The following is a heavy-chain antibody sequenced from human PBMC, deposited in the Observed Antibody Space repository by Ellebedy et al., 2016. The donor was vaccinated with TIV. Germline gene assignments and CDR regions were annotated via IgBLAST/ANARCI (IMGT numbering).Heavy chain of an antibody. CDR3: ARHFSGGSYRNYFDP. D-gene: IGHD3-22*01. CDR2: IYHRGGT. Sequence: SETLSLTCRVSGGDIRGYYWSWIRPSPGRGLEWIEYIYHRGGTKYSTLRRSRVTISVVESKNQLSLSLTSVTAADTAVYYCARHFSGGSYRNYFDPWGRGIPVTVSS. J-gene: IGHJ5*02. CDR1: GGDIRGYY. V-gene: IGHV4-59*08.